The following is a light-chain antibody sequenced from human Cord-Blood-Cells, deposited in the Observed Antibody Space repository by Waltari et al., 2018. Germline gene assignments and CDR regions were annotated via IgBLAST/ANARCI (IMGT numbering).Light chain of an antibody. J-gene: IGKJ4*01. CDR1: QSVSSY. CDR3: QQRSNWPLT. Sequence: EIVLTQSTATLSLSPGESATLSCRASQSVSSYLAWYQQKPGQAPRLLISDASNRAPGIPARFSCSGSGTDFTLTISSLEPEDFAVYYCQQRSNWPLTFGGGTKVEIK. V-gene: IGKV3-11*01. CDR2: DAS.